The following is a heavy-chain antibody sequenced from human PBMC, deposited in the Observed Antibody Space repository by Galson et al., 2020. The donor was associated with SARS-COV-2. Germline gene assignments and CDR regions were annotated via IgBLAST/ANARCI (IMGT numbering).Heavy chain of an antibody. CDR3: ARDGDGYNFPD. Sequence: GESLKISCAASGFTVSSNYMSWVRQAPGKGLEWVSVIYSGGSTYYADSVKGRFTISRHNSKNTLYLQMNSLRAEDTAVYYCARDGDGYNFPDWGQGTLVTVSS. CDR1: GFTVSSNY. V-gene: IGHV3-53*04. CDR2: IYSGGST. D-gene: IGHD5-12*01. J-gene: IGHJ4*02.